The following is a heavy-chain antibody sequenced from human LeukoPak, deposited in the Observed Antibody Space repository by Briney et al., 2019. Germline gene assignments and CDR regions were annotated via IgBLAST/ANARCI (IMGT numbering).Heavy chain of an antibody. V-gene: IGHV3-48*04. CDR2: ISSTGNTV. CDR3: ARDRDSSSLQEYYYGMDV. Sequence: EAGGSLRLSCAASGFTFSSYTMNWVRQAPGKGLEWVSSISSTGNTVYYADSVKGRFTISRDNAKNSLYLQMNSLRAEDTAVYYCARDRDSSSLQEYYYGMDVWGQGTTVTVSS. CDR1: GFTFSSYT. D-gene: IGHD6-6*01. J-gene: IGHJ6*02.